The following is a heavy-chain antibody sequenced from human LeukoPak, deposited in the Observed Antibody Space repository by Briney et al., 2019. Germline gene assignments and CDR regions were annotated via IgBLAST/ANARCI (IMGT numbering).Heavy chain of an antibody. D-gene: IGHD6-13*01. Sequence: PSETLSLTCTVSGYSISSGYYWGWIRQPPGKGLEWIGSIYHSGNTYYNPSLKSRVTISVDTSKNQFSLKLSSVTAADTAVFYCARTPSTSETAAGSFDYWGQGTLVTVSS. CDR3: ARTPSTSETAAGSFDY. CDR2: IYHSGNT. CDR1: GYSISSGYY. J-gene: IGHJ4*02. V-gene: IGHV4-38-2*02.